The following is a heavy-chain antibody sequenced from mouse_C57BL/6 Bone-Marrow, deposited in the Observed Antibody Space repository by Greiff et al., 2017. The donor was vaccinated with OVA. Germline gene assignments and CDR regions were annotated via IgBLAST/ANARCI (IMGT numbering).Heavy chain of an antibody. D-gene: IGHD2-1*01. V-gene: IGHV5-6*01. CDR3: ARGGFYYGNYGWYFDG. CDR1: GFTFSSYG. CDR2: ISSGGSYT. J-gene: IGHJ1*03. Sequence: EVKLVESGGDLVKPGGSLKLSCAASGFTFSSYGMSWVCQTPDKRLEWVATISSGGSYTYYPDSVKGRFTISRDNAKNTLYLQMSSLKSEDTAMYYCARGGFYYGNYGWYFDGWGTGTTVTVSS.